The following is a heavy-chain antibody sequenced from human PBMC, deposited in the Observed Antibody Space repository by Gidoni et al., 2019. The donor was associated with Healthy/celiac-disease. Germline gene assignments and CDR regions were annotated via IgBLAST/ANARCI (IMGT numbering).Heavy chain of an antibody. D-gene: IGHD3-10*01. CDR1: GYTFTGYY. CDR2: INPNSGGT. Sequence: QVQLVQSGAEVKKPGASVKVSCKASGYTFTGYYMHWVRQAPGQGLEWMGWINPNSGGTNYAQKFQGRVPMTRATSISTAYMELSRLRSADTAVYYCARVSIQGGRTNWYFDLWGRGTLVTVSS. V-gene: IGHV1-2*02. CDR3: ARVSIQGGRTNWYFDL. J-gene: IGHJ2*01.